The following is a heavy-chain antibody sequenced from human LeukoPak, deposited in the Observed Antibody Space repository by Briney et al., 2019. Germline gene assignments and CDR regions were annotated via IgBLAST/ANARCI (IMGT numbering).Heavy chain of an antibody. CDR2: IDQDGSEK. CDR1: GFTFSTYW. V-gene: IGHV3-7*05. Sequence: GGSLRLSCAVSGFTFSTYWMTWVRQAPGEGLKWVANIDQDGSEKYYVDSVKGRFTISRDNAKNSLYLQMNSLRAEDTAVYYCARGKGWTDYWGQGTLVTVPS. CDR3: ARGKGWTDY. D-gene: IGHD6-19*01. J-gene: IGHJ4*02.